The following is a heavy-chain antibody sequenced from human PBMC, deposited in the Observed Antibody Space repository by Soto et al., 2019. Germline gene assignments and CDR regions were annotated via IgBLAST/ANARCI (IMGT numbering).Heavy chain of an antibody. V-gene: IGHV3-33*01. D-gene: IGHD4-4*01. J-gene: IGHJ4*02. CDR1: GFTLTTYA. CDR2: IWYDGSNE. Sequence: QVHLEESGGGVVQPGTTLKLSCSASGFTLTTYAMHWVRKTPGKGLEWVAVIWYDGSNEYYADSVKGRFTISRDNSKNALYLQMNRLRAEDTAVYYCARAGRTTVTTSAYFDYWGQGTLVTVSS. CDR3: ARAGRTTVTTSAYFDY.